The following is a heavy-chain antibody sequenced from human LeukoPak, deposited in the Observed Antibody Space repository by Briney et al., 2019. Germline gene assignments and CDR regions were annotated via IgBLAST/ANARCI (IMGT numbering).Heavy chain of an antibody. CDR2: IYYSGST. D-gene: IGHD6-13*01. Sequence: SETLSLTCTVSGDSISSTNYYWGWIRQPPGKGLEWIGSIYYSGSTYYNPSLESRVTISVDTSKNQFSLKLSSVTAADTAVYYCARVAAADPNMFDYWGQGTLVTVPS. J-gene: IGHJ4*02. CDR3: ARVAAADPNMFDY. CDR1: GDSISSTNYY. V-gene: IGHV4-39*07.